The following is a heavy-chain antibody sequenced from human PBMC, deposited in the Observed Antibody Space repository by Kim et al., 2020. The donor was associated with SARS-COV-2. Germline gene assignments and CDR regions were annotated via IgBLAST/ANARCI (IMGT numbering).Heavy chain of an antibody. Sequence: ASVKVSCKASGYTFTSYAMHWVRQAPGQRLEWMGWINAGNGNTKYSQKFQGRVTITRDTSASTAYMELSSLRSEDTAVYYCARSAVVVVAGFDYWGQGTLVTVSS. J-gene: IGHJ4*02. CDR2: INAGNGNT. V-gene: IGHV1-3*01. CDR1: GYTFTSYA. CDR3: ARSAVVVVAGFDY. D-gene: IGHD2-15*01.